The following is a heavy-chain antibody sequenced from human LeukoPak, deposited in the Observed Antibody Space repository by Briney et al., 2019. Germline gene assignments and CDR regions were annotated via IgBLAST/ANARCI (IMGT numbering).Heavy chain of an antibody. D-gene: IGHD2-15*01. V-gene: IGHV3-23*01. CDR2: ISSSGGST. CDR3: AKIPRGGYMDV. Sequence: GSLRLSCAASGFIFSSYAMNWVRQAPGEGLEWVSMISSSGGSTYFADSVKGRFTISRDNSKNTLYLQMNSLRAEDTAVYYCAKIPRGGYMDVWGKGTTVIVSS. J-gene: IGHJ6*03. CDR1: GFIFSSYA.